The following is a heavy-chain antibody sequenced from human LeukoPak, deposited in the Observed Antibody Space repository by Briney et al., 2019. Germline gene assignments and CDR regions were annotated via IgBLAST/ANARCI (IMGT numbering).Heavy chain of an antibody. Sequence: GASVKVSCKVSGYTLTELSMHWVRQAPGQGLEWMGWISAYNGNTNYAQKLQGRVTMTTDTSTSTAYMELRSLRSDDTAVYYCARMKSSRGSPDCWGQGTLVTVSS. D-gene: IGHD2-15*01. CDR1: GYTLTELS. V-gene: IGHV1-18*01. CDR3: ARMKSSRGSPDC. CDR2: ISAYNGNT. J-gene: IGHJ4*02.